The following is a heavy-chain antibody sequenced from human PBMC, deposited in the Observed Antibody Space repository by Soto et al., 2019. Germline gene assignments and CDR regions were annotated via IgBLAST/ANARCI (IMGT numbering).Heavy chain of an antibody. J-gene: IGHJ5*02. CDR1: GYTFTGYY. CDR3: ARGGVVVPAAIWWFDP. CDR2: INPNSGGT. V-gene: IGHV1-2*04. D-gene: IGHD2-2*01. Sequence: ASVKVSCKASGYTFTGYYMHWVRQAPGQGLGWMGWINPNSGGTNYAQKFQGWVTMTRDTSISTAYMELSRLRSDDTAVYYCARGGVVVPAAIWWFDPWGQGTLVTVSS.